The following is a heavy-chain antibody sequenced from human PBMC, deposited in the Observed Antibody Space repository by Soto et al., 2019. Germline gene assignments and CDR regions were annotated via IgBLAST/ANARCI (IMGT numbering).Heavy chain of an antibody. CDR3: ARCDPIAVFRGNPCY. CDR2: INPNSGGT. CDR1: GYFFTDYY. V-gene: IGHV1-2*02. J-gene: IGHJ1*01. D-gene: IGHD2-15*01. Sequence: QVQLVQSGAEVKKPGASVKVSCKTSGYFFTDYYIHWVRQAPGQGLEWMGWINPNSGGTNYAQKFQDTVTFTRATSTRTAYMQLTRLTSNDTAVYYCARCDPIAVFRGNPCYWGQGTLVTVSS.